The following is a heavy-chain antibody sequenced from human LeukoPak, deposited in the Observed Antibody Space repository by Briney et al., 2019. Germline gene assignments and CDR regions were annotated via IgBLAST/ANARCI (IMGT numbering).Heavy chain of an antibody. CDR1: GFTFSSYS. CDR2: IDFTSRYI. J-gene: IGHJ4*02. Sequence: GGSLRLSCAASGFTFSSYSMNWVRQAPGKGLEWVSSIDFTSRYIYNADSVKGRFTTSRDNSKDALYLQMDGLSAEDSALYYCAIPRPGVVAAYDHWGQGTLVTVSS. CDR3: AIPRPGVVAAYDH. V-gene: IGHV3-21*04. D-gene: IGHD6-13*01.